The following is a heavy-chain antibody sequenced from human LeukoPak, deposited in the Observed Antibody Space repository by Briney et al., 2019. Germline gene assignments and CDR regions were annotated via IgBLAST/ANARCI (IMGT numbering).Heavy chain of an antibody. Sequence: SVKVSCKASGGTFSSYAISWVRQAPGQGLEWMGGIIPIFGTANYAQKFQGRVTITADESTSTAYMELSSLRSEDTAVYYCARGLRATTGTLSWGPQNNNYFYMDVWGKGTTVIVSS. CDR3: ARGLRATTGTLSWGPQNNNYFYMDV. J-gene: IGHJ6*03. V-gene: IGHV1-69*01. CDR2: IIPIFGTA. CDR1: GGTFSSYA. D-gene: IGHD1-1*01.